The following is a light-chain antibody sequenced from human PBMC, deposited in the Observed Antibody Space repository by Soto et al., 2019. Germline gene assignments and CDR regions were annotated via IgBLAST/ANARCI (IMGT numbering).Light chain of an antibody. J-gene: IGKJ1*01. CDR1: QSLLHSNGYNY. Sequence: DIVMTQSPLSRPVTTGAPASISCSSSQSLLHSNGYNYLDWYLQKPGQSPQLLIYLGSNRASGVPDRFSGSGSGTDFTLKISRVEAEDVGVYYCMQALQTPWTFGQGTKVDI. CDR2: LGS. CDR3: MQALQTPWT. V-gene: IGKV2-28*01.